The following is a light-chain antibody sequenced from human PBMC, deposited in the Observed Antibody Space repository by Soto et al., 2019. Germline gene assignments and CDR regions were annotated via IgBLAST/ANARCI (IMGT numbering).Light chain of an antibody. CDR3: QQSYNTPWK. V-gene: IGKV1-39*01. J-gene: IGKJ1*01. Sequence: DNQMTQSPSSLSAYVGDKVSITCRASQSIGNFLNWYQQKPGKAPKLLIYAASNLQSGVPSRFSGSGSGTDFTLSISSLQPEDFATYYCQQSYNTPWKFGQGTKVEIK. CDR1: QSIGNF. CDR2: AAS.